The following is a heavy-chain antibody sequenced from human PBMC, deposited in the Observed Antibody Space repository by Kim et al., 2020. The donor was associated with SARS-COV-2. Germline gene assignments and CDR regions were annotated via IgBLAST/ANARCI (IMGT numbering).Heavy chain of an antibody. V-gene: IGHV3-7*04. D-gene: IGHD3-3*01. CDR1: GFTFSVHW. J-gene: IGHJ4*01. Sequence: GGSLRLSCAASGFTFSVHWIHWVRQAPGKGLEWVAGMDEDGSQKYYVDSVKGRFTISRDNTKNSLYLQMNSLRAEDTAINVCVRGYGDSSGYYTGAYWG. CDR2: MDEDGSQK. CDR3: VRGYGDSSGYYTGAY.